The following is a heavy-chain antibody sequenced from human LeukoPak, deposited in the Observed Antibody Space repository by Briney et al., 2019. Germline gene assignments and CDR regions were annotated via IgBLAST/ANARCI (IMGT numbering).Heavy chain of an antibody. Sequence: SETLSLTCTVSGGSISSGSYYWSWIRQPAGKGLEWIGRIYTSGSTNYNPSLKSRVTISVDTSKNQFSLKLSSVTAADTAVYYCACDWSGYDTFDIWGQGTMVTVSS. V-gene: IGHV4-61*02. CDR3: ACDWSGYDTFDI. D-gene: IGHD3-3*01. CDR2: IYTSGST. CDR1: GGSISSGSYY. J-gene: IGHJ3*02.